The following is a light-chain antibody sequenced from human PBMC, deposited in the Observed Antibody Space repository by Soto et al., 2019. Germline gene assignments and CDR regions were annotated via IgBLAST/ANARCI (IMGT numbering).Light chain of an antibody. CDR3: QQYYSYPIT. CDR2: AAS. V-gene: IGKV1-8*01. CDR1: QTISSY. Sequence: IQMTQSPSTLSGSVGYRVTITCRASQTISSYLAWYQQKPGKAPKLLIYAASTLQSGVPSRYRGSGSGTDFTLTISCLQSEDFATYYCQQYYSYPITFGQGTRLEIK. J-gene: IGKJ5*01.